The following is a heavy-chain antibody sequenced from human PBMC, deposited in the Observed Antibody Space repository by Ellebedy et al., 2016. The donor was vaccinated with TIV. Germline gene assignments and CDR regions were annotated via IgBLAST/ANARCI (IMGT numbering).Heavy chain of an antibody. CDR2: ISTGTGRSTI. J-gene: IGHJ6*02. Sequence: PGGSLRLSCAASGFTLSYYTLNWVRQAPGKGLEWLAYISTGTGRSTIYYADSVKGRFTISRDDAKNSVFLQMDSLRGEDTAVYYCARDRGAFRASMDVWGQGTTVTVSS. D-gene: IGHD3-10*01. CDR1: GFTLSYYT. V-gene: IGHV3-48*01. CDR3: ARDRGAFRASMDV.